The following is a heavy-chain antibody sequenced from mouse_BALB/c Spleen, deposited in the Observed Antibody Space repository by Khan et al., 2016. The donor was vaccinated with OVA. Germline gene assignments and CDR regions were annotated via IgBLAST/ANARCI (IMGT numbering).Heavy chain of an antibody. CDR2: ISYSGST. D-gene: IGHD2-14*01. CDR3: SRTLSYYRFSFFDY. V-gene: IGHV3-2*02. CDR1: AYSITSDYA. J-gene: IGHJ2*01. Sequence: EVQLQESGPGLVKPSQSLSLTCTVTAYSITSDYAWTWIRQFPGNKLEWMGYISYSGSTSYNPSLKSRISITRDTSKNQFFLPLSSVTPEDTSTYFCSRTLSYYRFSFFDYLGQGTTLTVSS.